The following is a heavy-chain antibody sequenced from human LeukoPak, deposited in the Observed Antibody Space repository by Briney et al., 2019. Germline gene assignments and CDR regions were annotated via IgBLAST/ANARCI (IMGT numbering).Heavy chain of an antibody. Sequence: PGGSLRLSCAASGFTFSSYTMNWVRQAPGKGLEWVSSISSSSSYIYYADSMKGRFTISRDNAKNSLYLQMNGLRDDDTAVYYCARDRNYDYIWGSYRPDYFDYWGQGTLVTVSS. V-gene: IGHV3-21*01. CDR3: ARDRNYDYIWGSYRPDYFDY. CDR1: GFTFSSYT. CDR2: ISSSSSYI. D-gene: IGHD3-16*02. J-gene: IGHJ4*02.